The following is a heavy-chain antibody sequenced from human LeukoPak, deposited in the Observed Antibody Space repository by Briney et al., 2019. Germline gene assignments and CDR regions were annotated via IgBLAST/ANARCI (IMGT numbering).Heavy chain of an antibody. CDR3: ARHPPSYFDSSGFPFDY. CDR1: GYSITSYW. D-gene: IGHD3-22*01. J-gene: IGHJ4*02. CDR2: IYPGDSDT. V-gene: IGHV5-51*01. Sequence: GESLKIFCKASGYSITSYWITWVRQTPGKGLEWMGIIYPGDSDTRYSPSFQGQVTISVDKSISTAYLQWSSLKASDTAMYYCARHPPSYFDSSGFPFDYWGQGTLVTVSS.